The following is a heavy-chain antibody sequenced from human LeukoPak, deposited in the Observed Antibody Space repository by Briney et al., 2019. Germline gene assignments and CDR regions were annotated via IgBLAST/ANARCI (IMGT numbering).Heavy chain of an antibody. D-gene: IGHD5-18*01. V-gene: IGHV4-4*02. CDR3: ARVMRTRGYSYGSPVYYYYYMDV. CDR2: IYHSGSS. CDR1: GGSISSSNW. J-gene: IGHJ6*03. Sequence: SGTLSLTCAVSGGSISSSNWWSWVRQPPGKGLEWIGEIYHSGSSNYHPSLKSRVTISVDKSKNQFPLTLSSVAAADTAVYYCARVMRTRGYSYGSPVYYYYYMDVWGKGTTVTVSS.